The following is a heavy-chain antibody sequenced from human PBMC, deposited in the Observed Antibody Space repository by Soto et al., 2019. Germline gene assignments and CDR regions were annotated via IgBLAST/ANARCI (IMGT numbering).Heavy chain of an antibody. Sequence: GSVKVSCKASGDTFTSYGISWVRQAPEQGLEWMGWISAYNGNTNYAQKLQGRLTMTTDTSTSTAYMERRSLTSDDTAVYYRARDAGFWFDPWGQGTLVTVSS. CDR2: ISAYNGNT. CDR3: ARDAGFWFDP. D-gene: IGHD6-13*01. V-gene: IGHV1-18*01. J-gene: IGHJ5*02. CDR1: GDTFTSYG.